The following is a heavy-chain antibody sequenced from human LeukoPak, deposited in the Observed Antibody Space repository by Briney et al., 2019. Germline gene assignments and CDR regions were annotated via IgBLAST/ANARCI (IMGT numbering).Heavy chain of an antibody. V-gene: IGHV3-48*01. CDR2: ISSSSSTI. CDR1: GFTFSTYS. D-gene: IGHD6-19*01. J-gene: IGHJ4*02. CDR3: ASGASSGWYLDVDY. Sequence: PGGSLRLSCAASGFTFSTYSMNWVRQAPGKGLEWVSYISSSSSTIYYADSVKGRFTISRDNAKNSLYLQMNSLRAEDTAVYYCASGASSGWYLDVDYWGQGTLVTVSS.